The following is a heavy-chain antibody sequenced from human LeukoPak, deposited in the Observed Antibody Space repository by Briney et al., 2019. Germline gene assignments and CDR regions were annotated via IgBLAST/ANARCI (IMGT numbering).Heavy chain of an antibody. J-gene: IGHJ4*02. CDR2: ISGSGGGT. CDR1: GFTFNSYA. V-gene: IGHV3-23*01. CDR3: AKDLGRYRNNYFDY. Sequence: SGGSLRLSCAASGFTFNSYAMSWVRQAPEKGLEWVATISGSGGGTYYADSAKGRFTISRDDSKNTLYLQMNSLRAEDTAVYYCAKDLGRYRNNYFDYWGQGTLVTVSS. D-gene: IGHD1-26*01.